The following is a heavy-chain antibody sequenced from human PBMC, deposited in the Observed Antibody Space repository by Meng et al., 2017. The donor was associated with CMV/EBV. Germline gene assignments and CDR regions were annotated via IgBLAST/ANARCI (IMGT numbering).Heavy chain of an antibody. V-gene: IGHV3-23*01. CDR1: GFTFSGYT. CDR3: AKRTAQLGIFDY. CDR2: ISGNGFTT. D-gene: IGHD7-27*01. J-gene: IGHJ4*02. Sequence: CAASGFTFSGYTMGWVRQAPGKGLEWVSAISGNGFTTNYADSVKGRFTISRDNSKNTLYLQMNSLSAEDTAVYYCAKRTAQLGIFDYWGQGTLVTVSS.